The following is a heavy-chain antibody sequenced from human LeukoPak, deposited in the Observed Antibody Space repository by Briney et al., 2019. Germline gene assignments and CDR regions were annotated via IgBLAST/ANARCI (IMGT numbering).Heavy chain of an antibody. D-gene: IGHD2-21*02. CDR2: ISGSGGST. Sequence: GGSLRLSCAASGFTFSSYAMSWVRQAPGKGLEWVSAISGSGGSTYYADSVKGRFTISRDNSKNTLYLQMNSLRAEDTAVYYCARENVAYCGGDCYIYYYYGMDVWGQGTTVTVSS. V-gene: IGHV3-23*01. CDR3: ARENVAYCGGDCYIYYYYGMDV. CDR1: GFTFSSYA. J-gene: IGHJ6*02.